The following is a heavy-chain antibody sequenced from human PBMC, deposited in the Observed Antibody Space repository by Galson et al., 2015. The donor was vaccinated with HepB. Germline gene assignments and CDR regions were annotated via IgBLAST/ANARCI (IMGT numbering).Heavy chain of an antibody. J-gene: IGHJ4*02. CDR3: AIGPAPYYDSTSRFDY. CDR1: GGTFSSYA. CDR2: IIPIFGTA. V-gene: IGHV1-69*13. Sequence: SVKVSCKASGGTFSSYAISWVRQAPGQGLEWMGGIIPIFGTANYAQKFQGRVTITADESTSTAYMELSSLRSEDTAVYYCAIGPAPYYDSTSRFDYWGQGTLVTVSS. D-gene: IGHD3-22*01.